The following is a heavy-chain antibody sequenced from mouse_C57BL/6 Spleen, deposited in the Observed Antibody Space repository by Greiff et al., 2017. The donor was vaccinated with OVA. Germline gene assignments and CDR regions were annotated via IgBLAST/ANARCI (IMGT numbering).Heavy chain of an antibody. CDR3: ARNRYYYGSSPWYFDV. CDR2: IRNKANGYTT. J-gene: IGHJ1*03. D-gene: IGHD1-1*01. V-gene: IGHV7-3*01. Sequence: EVQVVESGGGLVQPGGSLSLSCAASGFTFTDYYMSWVRQPPGKALEWLGFIRNKANGYTTEYSASVKGRFTISRDNSQSILYLQMNALRAEDSATYYCARNRYYYGSSPWYFDVWGTGTTVTVSS. CDR1: GFTFTDYY.